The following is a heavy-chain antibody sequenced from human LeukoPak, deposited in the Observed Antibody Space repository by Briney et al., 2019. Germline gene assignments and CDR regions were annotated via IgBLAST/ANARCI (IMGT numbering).Heavy chain of an antibody. D-gene: IGHD4-17*01. CDR1: GGTFSSYA. CDR3: ARVGPYGDDAFDI. Sequence: SVKVSCKASGGTFSSYAISWVRQAPGQGLEWMGRIIPILGIANYAQKFQGRVTITADKSTSTAYMELSSLRSEDTAVYYCARVGPYGDDAFDIWGQGTMVTVSS. CDR2: IIPILGIA. J-gene: IGHJ3*02. V-gene: IGHV1-69*04.